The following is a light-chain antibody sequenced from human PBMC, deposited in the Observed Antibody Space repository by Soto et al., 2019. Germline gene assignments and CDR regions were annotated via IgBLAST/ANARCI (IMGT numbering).Light chain of an antibody. CDR1: QSVNSY. J-gene: IGKJ4*01. CDR3: QQRSNWPPLLT. V-gene: IGKV3-11*01. Sequence: EIVLTQSPATLSLSPGERATLSCRASQSVNSYLAWYQQKPGQAPRLLIYDASNRATGIPARFSGSGSGTDSTLTISSLEPEDFAVYYCQQRSNWPPLLTFGGGTKVEIK. CDR2: DAS.